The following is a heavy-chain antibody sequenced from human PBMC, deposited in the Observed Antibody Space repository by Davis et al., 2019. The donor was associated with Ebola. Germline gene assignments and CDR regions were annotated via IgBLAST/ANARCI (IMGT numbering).Heavy chain of an antibody. J-gene: IGHJ5*02. CDR3: SAELPLGYNWFDP. Sequence: PSETLSLTCTVSGGSISSYYWSWIRQPAGKGLEWIGRIYTSGSTNYNPSLKSRVAMSVDTSKNQFSLKLSSVTAADTAVYYCSAELPLGYNWFDPWGQGTLVTVSS. V-gene: IGHV4-4*07. D-gene: IGHD1-26*01. CDR1: GGSISSYY. CDR2: IYTSGST.